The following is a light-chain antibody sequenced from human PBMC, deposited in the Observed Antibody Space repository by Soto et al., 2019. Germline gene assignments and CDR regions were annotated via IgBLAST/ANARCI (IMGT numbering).Light chain of an antibody. CDR3: QQYNSYWGYT. CDR2: KAS. Sequence: DIQMTQSPSTLSASVGDRVTITCRASQSISSWLAWYQQKPGKAPKLLIYKASSLESGVPSRFSGSGSGTEFTLTISSLQPDDFATYYCQQYNSYWGYTFGQGTKLEIK. CDR1: QSISSW. J-gene: IGKJ2*01. V-gene: IGKV1-5*03.